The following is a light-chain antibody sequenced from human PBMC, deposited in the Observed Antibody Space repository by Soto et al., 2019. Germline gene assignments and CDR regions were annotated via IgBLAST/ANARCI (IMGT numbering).Light chain of an antibody. Sequence: EIVLTQSPATLSLSPGERDTLSCRASQSVSSYLAWYQQKPGQAPRLLIYDASNRAPGIPARFSGSGSGTDFTLTISSLEPEDLAVYYCQQRSNWPRTFGQGTTVEIK. V-gene: IGKV3-11*01. CDR1: QSVSSY. J-gene: IGKJ1*01. CDR3: QQRSNWPRT. CDR2: DAS.